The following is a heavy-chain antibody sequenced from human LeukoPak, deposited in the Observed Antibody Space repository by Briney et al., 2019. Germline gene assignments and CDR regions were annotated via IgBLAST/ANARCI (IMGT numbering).Heavy chain of an antibody. CDR1: GYTFTGYY. V-gene: IGHV1-2*03. CDR3: ARHYGSGSYYSY. J-gene: IGHJ4*02. D-gene: IGHD3-10*01. CDR2: INPSTGGT. Sequence: LGASVKVSCKASGYTFTGYYMHWVRQAPGQGLEWMGWINPSTGGTNYAQKFQGRVTMTRDTSISTAYMELSRLRSDDTAVYYCARHYGSGSYYSYWGQGTLVTVSS.